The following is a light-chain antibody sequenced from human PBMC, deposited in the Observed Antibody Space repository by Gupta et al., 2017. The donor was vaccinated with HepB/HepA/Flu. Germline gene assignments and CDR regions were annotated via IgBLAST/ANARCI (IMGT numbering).Light chain of an antibody. CDR1: QSVSSY. J-gene: IGKJ5*01. V-gene: IGKV3-11*01. Sequence: ELVLTQSPATLSLSPGERATLSCRASQSVSSYLSWYQQKPGQAPRLLIYDASNRATGIPARFSGSGSGTDFTLTISSLEPEDFAVYYCQQRSSWPLITFGQGTRLEIK. CDR2: DAS. CDR3: QQRSSWPLIT.